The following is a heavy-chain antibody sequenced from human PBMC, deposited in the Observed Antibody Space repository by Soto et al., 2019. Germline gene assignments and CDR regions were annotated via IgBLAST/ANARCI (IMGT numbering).Heavy chain of an antibody. CDR1: GDTFTNFG. J-gene: IGHJ5*02. D-gene: IGHD3-10*01. CDR3: ARVVRGVVNWFDP. CDR2: IATYNSNR. Sequence: SVKVSCKTSGDTFTNFGLSWVRQAPGQGLEWMGWIATYNSNRNLAQKFQGRLTLTTDTSTSTAYMELKSLGYDDTAVYYCARVVRGVVNWFDPWGQGTLVTVSS. V-gene: IGHV1-18*01.